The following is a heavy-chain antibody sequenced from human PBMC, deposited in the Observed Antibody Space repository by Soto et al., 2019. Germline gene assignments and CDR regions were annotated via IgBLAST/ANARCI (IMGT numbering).Heavy chain of an antibody. D-gene: IGHD2-2*01. CDR3: TAYCSSTSRYAGLDY. CDR1: GFTFSNAW. Sequence: GGSLRLSCAASGFTFSNAWMSWVRQAPGKGLEWVGRIKSKTDGGTTDYAAPVKGRFTISRDDSKNTLYLQMNSLKTEDTAVYYCTAYCSSTSRYAGLDYWGQGTLVTVSS. CDR2: IKSKTDGGTT. J-gene: IGHJ4*02. V-gene: IGHV3-15*01.